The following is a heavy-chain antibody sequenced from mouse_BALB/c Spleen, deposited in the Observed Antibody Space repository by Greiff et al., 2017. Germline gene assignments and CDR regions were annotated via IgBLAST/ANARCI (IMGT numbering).Heavy chain of an antibody. D-gene: IGHD1-1*01. CDR1: GFNIKDYY. CDR2: IDPENGDT. CDR3: NALLAERAY. V-gene: IGHV14-4*02. Sequence: EVKLMESGAELVRSGASVKLSCTASGFNIKDYYMHWVKQRPEQGLEWIGWIDPENGDTEYAPKFQGKATMTADTSSNTAYLQLSSLTSEDTAVYYCNALLAERAYWGQGTLVTVSA. J-gene: IGHJ3*01.